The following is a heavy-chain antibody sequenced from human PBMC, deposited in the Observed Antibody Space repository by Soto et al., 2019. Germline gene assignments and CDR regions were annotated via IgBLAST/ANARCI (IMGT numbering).Heavy chain of an antibody. Sequence: QVQLVQSGAEVKKPGSSVKVSCKASGGSFTSFIVTWVRQAPGQGLEWMGRIIPVLDVEYYAQKSQPTLTITPANSTNTAYMDLRTLTSEATAVYYCATSPTPWSATPSYYGIDVWGLGTTVTVSS. D-gene: IGHD2-15*01. J-gene: IGHJ6*02. CDR2: IIPVLDVE. CDR1: GGSFTSFI. CDR3: ATSPTPWSATPSYYGIDV. V-gene: IGHV1-69*02.